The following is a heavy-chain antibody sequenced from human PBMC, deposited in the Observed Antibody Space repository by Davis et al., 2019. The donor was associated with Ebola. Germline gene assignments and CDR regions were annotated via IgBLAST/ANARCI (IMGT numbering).Heavy chain of an antibody. CDR3: ARGWFGELVYYYGMDV. Sequence: ASVKVSCKVSGYTLTELSMHWVRQAPGQGLEWMGWISAYNGNTNYAQKLQGRVTMTTDTSTSTAYMELRSLRSDDTAVYYCARGWFGELVYYYGMDVWGKGTTVTVSS. J-gene: IGHJ6*04. CDR2: ISAYNGNT. V-gene: IGHV1-18*01. CDR1: GYTLTELS. D-gene: IGHD3-10*01.